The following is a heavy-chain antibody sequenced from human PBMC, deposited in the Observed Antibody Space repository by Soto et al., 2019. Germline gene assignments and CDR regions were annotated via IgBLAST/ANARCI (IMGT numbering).Heavy chain of an antibody. CDR3: AKNLTRTGRFDY. V-gene: IGHV4-39*01. CDR1: GASITSTTYF. J-gene: IGHJ4*02. Sequence: PSETLSLTCSLSGASITSTTYFWAWVLHPPGKGLEWVGSIYYSVKTHYNPSLKSRTTISVDRSRNQFSLQVSSVTAADTAVYYCAKNLTRTGRFDYWGKGTVVTVSS. D-gene: IGHD2-2*01. CDR2: IYYSVKT.